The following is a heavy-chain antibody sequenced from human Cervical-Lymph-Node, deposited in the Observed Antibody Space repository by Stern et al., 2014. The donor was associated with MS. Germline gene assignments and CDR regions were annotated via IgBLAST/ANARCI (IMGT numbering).Heavy chain of an antibody. Sequence: VQLEPSGAAVKKPGASVKVSCQASCYTFTSYGLSLVRQAPVQMLEWLGWISGYNGNTNYAQKLQGRVTRTTDTSTSTAYMELRSLRSDDTAVYYCARGLLGSENAFDIWGQGTMVTVSS. CDR3: ARGLLGSENAFDI. D-gene: IGHD2-15*01. CDR2: ISGYNGNT. CDR1: CYTFTSYG. J-gene: IGHJ3*02. V-gene: IGHV1-18*01.